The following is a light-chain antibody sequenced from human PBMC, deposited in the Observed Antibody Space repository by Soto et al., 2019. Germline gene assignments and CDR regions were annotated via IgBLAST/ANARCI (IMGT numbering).Light chain of an antibody. J-gene: IGKJ5*01. CDR2: GAS. CDR1: ESVTSSH. CDR3: QHYGSSSNT. Sequence: EIVLTQSPDTLSLSPGERATLSCRASESVTSSHLAWYQQKRGQAPRLLIYGASSRATDIPDRFSGSGSGTDFTLNIRRLEPEDFAVYYFQHYGSSSNTFGQGTRLEIK. V-gene: IGKV3-20*01.